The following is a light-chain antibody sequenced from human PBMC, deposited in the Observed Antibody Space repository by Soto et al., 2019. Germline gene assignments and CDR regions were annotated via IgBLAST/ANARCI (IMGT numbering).Light chain of an antibody. V-gene: IGLV2-8*01. Sequence: QSALTQPPSASGSPGQSVTISCTGTSSDIGGYNYVSWYQQHPGKAPKLMIYEVNKRPSGVPDRFSGSKSGNTASLTVSGLQAEDEADYYCRSYAGSNRGVFGGGTKVTVL. CDR3: RSYAGSNRGV. J-gene: IGLJ2*01. CDR2: EVN. CDR1: SSDIGGYNY.